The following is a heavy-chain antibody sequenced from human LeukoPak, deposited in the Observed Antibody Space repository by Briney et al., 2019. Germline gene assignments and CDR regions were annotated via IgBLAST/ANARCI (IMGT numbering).Heavy chain of an antibody. J-gene: IGHJ4*02. CDR1: GGSISSYY. V-gene: IGHV4-59*01. Sequence: SETLSLTCTVSGGSISSYYWSWVRQPPGKGLEWIGFVYYTGSTNYSPSLKSRVTISVDTSKNQFSLKLRSVTAADTAVYYCAGGYCTGGNCYSFGYWGQGTLVIVSS. D-gene: IGHD2-8*02. CDR3: AGGYCTGGNCYSFGY. CDR2: VYYTGST.